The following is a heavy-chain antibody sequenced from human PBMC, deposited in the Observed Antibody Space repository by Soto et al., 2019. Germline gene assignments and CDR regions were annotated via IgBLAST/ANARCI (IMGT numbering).Heavy chain of an antibody. CDR1: GFTFTSSA. CDR2: IVVGSGNT. V-gene: IGHV1-58*01. Sequence: QMQLVQSGPEVKKPGTSVKVSCKASGFTFTSSAVQWVRQARGQRLEWIGWIVVGSGNTNYAQKFQERVTITRDMSTSTAYMELRRLRSDDTAVYYGAAEIQLAAGVCFDGMDVWGQGTTVTVSS. CDR3: AAEIQLAAGVCFDGMDV. D-gene: IGHD6-13*01. J-gene: IGHJ6*02.